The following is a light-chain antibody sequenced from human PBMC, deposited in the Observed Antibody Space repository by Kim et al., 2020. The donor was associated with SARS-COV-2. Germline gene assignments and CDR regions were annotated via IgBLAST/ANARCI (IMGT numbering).Light chain of an antibody. CDR1: SSNIGSNP. V-gene: IGLV1-44*01. CDR3: ATWDDSLNGGV. CDR2: GDN. J-gene: IGLJ3*02. Sequence: QSVLTQPPSASGTPGQRVTISCSGSSSNIGSNPVNWFQHLLGTAPRLLIYGDNQRPSGVPDRFSASKSGTSASLAISGLQSEDETYYYCATWDDSLNGGVFGGGTQLTVL.